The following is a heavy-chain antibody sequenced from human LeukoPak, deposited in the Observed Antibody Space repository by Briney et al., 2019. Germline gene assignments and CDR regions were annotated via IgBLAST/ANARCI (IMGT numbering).Heavy chain of an antibody. CDR1: GFTFSNGW. D-gene: IGHD5-12*01. V-gene: IGHV3-15*07. Sequence: GGSLRLSCVGSGFTFSNGWMNWVRQAPGKGREGVGRILSKAGGEPTDYAAPVKGTFIISIDDSKNTLYLQMDSLKTEDTAVYYCPVNLVAAAIGYWGQGTLVTVSS. CDR3: PVNLVAAAIGY. CDR2: ILSKAGGEPT. J-gene: IGHJ4*02.